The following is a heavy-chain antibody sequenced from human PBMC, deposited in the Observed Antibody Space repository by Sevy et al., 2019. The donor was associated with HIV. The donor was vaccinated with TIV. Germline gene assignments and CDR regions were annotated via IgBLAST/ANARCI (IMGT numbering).Heavy chain of an antibody. CDR2: IHGGDDTT. J-gene: IGHJ4*01. D-gene: IGHD3-3*01. V-gene: IGHV3-23*01. CDR1: GFGLNGNA. Sequence: GESLKISCAASGFGLNGNAMSWVRQAPGKGLEWVAAIHGGDDTTHYGDSVKGRFTISRDSFKNILYLQMDSLRVEDTAVYYCAKDILGWAFDYLGHGTLVTVSS. CDR3: AKDILGWAFDY.